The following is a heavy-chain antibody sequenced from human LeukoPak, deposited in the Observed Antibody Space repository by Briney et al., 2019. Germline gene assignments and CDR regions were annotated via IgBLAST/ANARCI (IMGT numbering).Heavy chain of an antibody. J-gene: IGHJ4*02. CDR3: ARASDRLYYYDSSGYWGYFDY. V-gene: IGHV3-33*01. D-gene: IGHD3-22*01. CDR1: GFTFSSYG. CDR2: IWYDGSNK. Sequence: GGSLRLSCAASGFTFSSYGMHWVRQAPGKGLEGVAVIWYDGSNKYYADSVKGRFTTSRDNSKNTLYLQMNRLRAEDTAVYYCARASDRLYYYDSSGYWGYFDYWGQGTLVTVSS.